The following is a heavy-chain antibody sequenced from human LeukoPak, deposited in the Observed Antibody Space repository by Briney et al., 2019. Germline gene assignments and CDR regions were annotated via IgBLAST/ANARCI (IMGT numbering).Heavy chain of an antibody. CDR3: ARDLWYYYGSDIDALDI. J-gene: IGHJ3*02. D-gene: IGHD3-10*01. V-gene: IGHV3-48*02. CDR2: ISSSSSTI. Sequence: GGSLRLSCAASGFTFSNYNMNWVRQAPGTGLEWVSYISSSSSTIYYADSVKGRFTISRDNAKNSLYLQMNSLRDEDTAVYYCARDLWYYYGSDIDALDIWGQGTMVTVSA. CDR1: GFTFSNYN.